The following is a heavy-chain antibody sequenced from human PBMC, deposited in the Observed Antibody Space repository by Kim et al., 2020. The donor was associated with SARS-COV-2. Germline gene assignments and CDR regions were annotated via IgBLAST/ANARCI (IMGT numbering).Heavy chain of an antibody. D-gene: IGHD3-10*01. CDR2: ISRTGDAS. CDR1: GFTFNKYA. CDR3: ARVYYVIDY. J-gene: IGHJ4*02. Sequence: GGSLRLYCAASGFTFNKYAMSWVRQGPGKGLEWVSAISRTGDASDYADSVRGRFTISRDSSKNTLYLQMNSVRAEDSALYYCARVYYVIDYWGQGTQVTVSS. V-gene: IGHV3-23*01.